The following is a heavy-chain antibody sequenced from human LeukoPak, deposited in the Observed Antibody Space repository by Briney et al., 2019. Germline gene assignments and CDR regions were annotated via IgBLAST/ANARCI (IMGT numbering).Heavy chain of an antibody. CDR3: ARDIVYYSSRGYYADYGMDV. D-gene: IGHD3-22*01. CDR1: GFTFSTYG. Sequence: GGSLRLSCAASGFTFSTYGMNWVRQAPGKGLVWVSRINSDASSTSYADSVKGRFTISRDNAKNTLYLQMNSLRAEDTAVYYCARDIVYYSSRGYYADYGMDVWGQGTTVTVSS. CDR2: INSDASST. V-gene: IGHV3-74*01. J-gene: IGHJ6*02.